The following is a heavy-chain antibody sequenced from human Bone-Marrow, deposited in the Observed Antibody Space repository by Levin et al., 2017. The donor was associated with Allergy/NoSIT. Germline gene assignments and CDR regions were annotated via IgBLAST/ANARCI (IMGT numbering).Heavy chain of an antibody. CDR1: LTSYY. D-gene: IGHD5-24*01. V-gene: IGHV1-46*01. J-gene: IGHJ4*02. Sequence: LTSYYMHWARQAPGQGLDWIGMINPSGGSTKFVQKFQGRVTLTRDTSANTVYLDLASLRSEDTAVYYCARGPPNDGSNRDYLDYWGQGTLITVSS. CDR3: ARGPPNDGSNRDYLDY. CDR2: INPSGGST.